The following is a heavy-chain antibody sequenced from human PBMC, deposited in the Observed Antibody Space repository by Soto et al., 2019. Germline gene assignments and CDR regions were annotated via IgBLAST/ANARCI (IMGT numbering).Heavy chain of an antibody. CDR2: VSFDSKNK. J-gene: IGHJ6*02. D-gene: IGHD4-4*01. Sequence: LVESGGGVVQPGRSLTLSCGGSGFSFESYSMHWVRQAPGKGLEWVATVSFDSKNKYYIDSVEGRFTLSRDNAKNIVYLQRNSLRHDDTAVYYCAKETVQTTYSFYGMDVWGPGTTVTVSS. V-gene: IGHV3-33*03. CDR1: GFSFESYS. CDR3: AKETVQTTYSFYGMDV.